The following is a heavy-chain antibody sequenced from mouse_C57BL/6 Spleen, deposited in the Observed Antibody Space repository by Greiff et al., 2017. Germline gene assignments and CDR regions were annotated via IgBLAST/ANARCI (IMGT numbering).Heavy chain of an antibody. CDR2: IFPGSGST. CDR3: ASAGDGYGFAY. CDR1: GYTFTDYY. V-gene: IGHV1-75*01. Sequence: QVQLKQSGPELVKPGASVKISCKASGYTFTDYYINWVKQRPGQGLEWIGWIFPGSGSTYYNEKLKGKATFTVDKSSSTAYMLLSSLTSEDSAVYFCASAGDGYGFAYWGQGTLVTVSA. D-gene: IGHD2-2*01. J-gene: IGHJ3*01.